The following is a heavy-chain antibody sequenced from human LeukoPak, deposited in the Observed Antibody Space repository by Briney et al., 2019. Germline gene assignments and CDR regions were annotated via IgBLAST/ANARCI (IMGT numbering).Heavy chain of an antibody. J-gene: IGHJ5*01. Sequence: GGSLRLSCEAASLSFAFFAMSWLRQAPGKGLEWVSTINANSGTRSYAASVRGRFTISRDNSKNTLYLQLNTLRADDTAVYYCARPISGGLAVTADWFAPWGQGTLVAVSS. CDR3: ARPISGGLAVTADWFAP. CDR1: SLSFAFFA. CDR2: INANSGTR. V-gene: IGHV3-23*01. D-gene: IGHD6-19*01.